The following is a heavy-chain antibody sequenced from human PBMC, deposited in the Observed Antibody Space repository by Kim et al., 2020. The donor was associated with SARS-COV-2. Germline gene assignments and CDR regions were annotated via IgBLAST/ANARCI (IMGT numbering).Heavy chain of an antibody. CDR1: GYTVTYSY. J-gene: IGHJ1*01. V-gene: IGHV3-53*01. D-gene: IGHD2-2*01. Sequence: GGSLRLSCAASGYTVTYSYMGWVRQAPGKGLEWVAFIYSGGNTIYAAYVMGRLIIFCDHYNNTTYLLQNSLRAEDKAVHYCATVVLCYDAGDFKYCGQG. CDR3: ATVVLCYDAGDFKY. CDR2: IYSGGNT.